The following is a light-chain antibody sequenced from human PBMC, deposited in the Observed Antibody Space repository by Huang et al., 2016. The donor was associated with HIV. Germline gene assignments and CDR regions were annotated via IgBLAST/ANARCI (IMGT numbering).Light chain of an antibody. J-gene: IGKJ3*01. Sequence: DIQMTQSPSSLSASVGDRVTITCRASQSISSNLNWYQQRPGKAPKLLIYAASSLQSVVPSRFSGGGSGTDFTLIISSLQPEDFATYYCQQSYSTPWVTFGPGTKVDIK. CDR3: QQSYSTPWVT. V-gene: IGKV1-39*01. CDR2: AAS. CDR1: QSISSN.